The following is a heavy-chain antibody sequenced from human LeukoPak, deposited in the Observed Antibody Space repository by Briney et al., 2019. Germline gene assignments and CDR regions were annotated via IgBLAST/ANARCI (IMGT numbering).Heavy chain of an antibody. D-gene: IGHD2-8*01. CDR1: GGSISSYY. J-gene: IGHJ6*02. V-gene: IGHV4-59*01. CDR2: IYHSVST. Sequence: SESLSLTCTVSGGSISSYYWSWIRQPPGKGLEWIGYIYHSVSTNYNPSLKSRVTISVDTSKNQFSLKLSSVTAADTAVYYCARVLTGMDVWGQGTTVPVSS. CDR3: ARVLTGMDV.